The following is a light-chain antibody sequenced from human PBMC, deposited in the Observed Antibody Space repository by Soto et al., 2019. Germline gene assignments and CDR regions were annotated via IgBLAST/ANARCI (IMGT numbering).Light chain of an antibody. J-gene: IGLJ3*02. Sequence: QSALTQPPSASGSPGQSVTISCTGTSSDVGAYNYVSWYQQHAGKAPKLVIYEVTKRPSGVPDRFSGSKSANTASLTVSVLQAEDEADYYCSSFASSNTWVFGGGTKVTVL. CDR2: EVT. V-gene: IGLV2-8*01. CDR1: SSDVGAYNY. CDR3: SSFASSNTWV.